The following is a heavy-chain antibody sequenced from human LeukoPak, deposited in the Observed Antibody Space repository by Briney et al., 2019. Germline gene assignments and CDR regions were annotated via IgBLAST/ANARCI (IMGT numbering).Heavy chain of an antibody. CDR3: ARQAGVAGLDY. CDR1: GGSISSYY. CDR2: MYYNGDT. Sequence: SETLSLTCTVSGGSISSYYWSWLRQPPGRGLEWIGCMYYNGDTNYSPSLKSRVTISLDTSKNQVSLKLSSVTAADTAVYYCARQAGVAGLDYWGQGTLVTVSS. D-gene: IGHD2-21*01. V-gene: IGHV4-59*08. J-gene: IGHJ4*02.